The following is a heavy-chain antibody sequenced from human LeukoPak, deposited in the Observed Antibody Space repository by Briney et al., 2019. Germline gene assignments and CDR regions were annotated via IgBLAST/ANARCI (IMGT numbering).Heavy chain of an antibody. V-gene: IGHV3-30*02. D-gene: IGHD3-22*01. CDR3: AKDLTYYYDTMGY. CDR1: GFTFSSYS. J-gene: IGHJ4*02. Sequence: GGSLRLSCAASGFTFSSYSMNWVRQAPGKGLEWVAFIRYDGSNKYYADSVKGRFTISRDNSKNTLYLQMNSLRAEDTAVYYCAKDLTYYYDTMGYWGQGTLVTVSS. CDR2: IRYDGSNK.